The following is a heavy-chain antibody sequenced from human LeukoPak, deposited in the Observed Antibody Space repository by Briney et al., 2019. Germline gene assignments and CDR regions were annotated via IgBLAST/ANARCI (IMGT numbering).Heavy chain of an antibody. V-gene: IGHV3-74*01. CDR2: IKSDGTFI. J-gene: IGHJ4*02. D-gene: IGHD6-19*01. CDR3: ARGAEDSSGWTFDY. CDR1: GFTFSRYW. Sequence: GGSLRLSCEASGFTFSRYWMYWVRQAPGKGLEWVSRIKSDGTFISYAESVRGRFTISRDNAKNTLFLEMNGLRVDDTAIYYCARGAEDSSGWTFDYWGQGTLVTVSS.